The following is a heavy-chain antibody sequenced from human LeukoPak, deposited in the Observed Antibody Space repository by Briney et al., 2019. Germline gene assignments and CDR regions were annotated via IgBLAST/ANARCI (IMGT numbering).Heavy chain of an antibody. V-gene: IGHV4-34*01. Sequence: SETLSLTCAVYGGSFSGYYWSWIRQPPGKGLEWIGEINHSGSTNYNPSLKSRVTTSVDTSKNQFSLKLSSVTAADTAVYYCARDDYDILTGRVGFDTWGQGTLVTVSS. D-gene: IGHD3-9*01. J-gene: IGHJ5*02. CDR1: GGSFSGYY. CDR3: ARDDYDILTGRVGFDT. CDR2: INHSGST.